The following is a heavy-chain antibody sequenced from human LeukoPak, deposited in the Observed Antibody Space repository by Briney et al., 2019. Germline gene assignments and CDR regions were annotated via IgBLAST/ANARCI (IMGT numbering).Heavy chain of an antibody. Sequence: GGSLRLSCAASGFTFSSYAMSWVRQAPGKGLEWVSAISGSGGSTYYADSVKGRFTISRDNSKNTLYLQMNSLRAEDTAVYYCAKYSSGYYFSPSAFDIWGQGTMVTVSS. V-gene: IGHV3-23*01. J-gene: IGHJ3*02. CDR2: ISGSGGST. CDR3: AKYSSGYYFSPSAFDI. CDR1: GFTFSSYA. D-gene: IGHD3-22*01.